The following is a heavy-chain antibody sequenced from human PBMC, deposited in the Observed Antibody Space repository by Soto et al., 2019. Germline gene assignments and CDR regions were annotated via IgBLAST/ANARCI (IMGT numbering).Heavy chain of an antibody. CDR1: GFTFSSYG. J-gene: IGHJ4*02. V-gene: IGHV3-30-3*01. D-gene: IGHD2-2*01. CDR3: ARGYDPDY. Sequence: GGSLRLSCADSGFTFSSYGMHWVRQAPGKGLEWVAVISNDGGDKYYADSVKGRFTISRDNSKNTLYLQMNSLRAEDTAVYYCARGYDPDYWGQGTLVTVSS. CDR2: ISNDGGDK.